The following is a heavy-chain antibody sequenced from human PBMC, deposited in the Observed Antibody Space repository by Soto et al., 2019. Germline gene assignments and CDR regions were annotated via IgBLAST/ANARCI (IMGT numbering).Heavy chain of an antibody. Sequence: GGSLRLSCAASGFTFSSYSMNWVRQAPGKGLEWVSYISSSSSTIYYADSVKGRFTISRANAKNSLHLQMNSLRAEDTAVYYCARDISYCSSTSCYDYWGQGTLVTVSS. V-gene: IGHV3-48*01. J-gene: IGHJ4*02. CDR3: ARDISYCSSTSCYDY. CDR2: ISSSSSTI. CDR1: GFTFSSYS. D-gene: IGHD2-2*01.